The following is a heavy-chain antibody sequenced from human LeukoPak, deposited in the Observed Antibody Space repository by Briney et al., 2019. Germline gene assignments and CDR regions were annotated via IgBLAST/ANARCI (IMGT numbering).Heavy chain of an antibody. CDR2: ISSGSGTI. CDR1: RFTFSSYN. D-gene: IGHD5-18*01. J-gene: IGHJ4*02. Sequence: GGSLRLSCAASRFTFSSYNMIWVRQGPGKGLEWVSYISSGSGTIYYADPVKGRFTISRDNAKNSLYLQMNSLRDEDTAVYYCARVLSAVVTCDYWGEGTLVTVSS. V-gene: IGHV3-48*02. CDR3: ARVLSAVVTCDY.